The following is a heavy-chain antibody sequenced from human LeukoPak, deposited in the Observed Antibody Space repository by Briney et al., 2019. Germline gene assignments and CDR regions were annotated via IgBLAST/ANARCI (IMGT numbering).Heavy chain of an antibody. CDR2: IYYSGST. J-gene: IGHJ3*02. CDR1: GGSISSSSYY. V-gene: IGHV4-39*07. Sequence: SETLSLTCTVSGGSISSSSYYWGWIRQPPGKGLEWIGSIYYSGSTYYNPSLKSRVTISVDTSKNQFSLKLSSVTAADTAVYYCASWVREIDAFDIWGQGTMVTVSS. CDR3: ASWVREIDAFDI. D-gene: IGHD3-10*01.